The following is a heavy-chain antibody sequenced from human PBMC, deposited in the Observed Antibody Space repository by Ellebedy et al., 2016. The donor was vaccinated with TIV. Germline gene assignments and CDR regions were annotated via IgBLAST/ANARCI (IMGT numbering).Heavy chain of an antibody. V-gene: IGHV3-21*01. CDR2: ISSSSSYI. Sequence: PGGSLRLSCAASGFTFSSYSMNWVRQAPGKGLEWVSSISSSSSYIYYADSVKGRFTISRDNAKNSLYLQMNSLRAEDTAVYYCASLIVATSTPYYFDYWGQGTLVTVSS. CDR1: GFTFSSYS. J-gene: IGHJ4*02. CDR3: ASLIVATSTPYYFDY. D-gene: IGHD5-12*01.